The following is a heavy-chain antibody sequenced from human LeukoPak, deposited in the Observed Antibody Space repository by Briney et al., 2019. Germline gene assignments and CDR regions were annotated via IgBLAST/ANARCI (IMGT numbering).Heavy chain of an antibody. CDR3: AKMIVVVTGYFQH. D-gene: IGHD3-22*01. V-gene: IGHV3-23*01. CDR2: ISGSGGST. Sequence: PGGSLRLSRAASGFTFSSYAMSWVRQAPGKGLEWVSAISGSGGSTYYADSVKGRFTISRDNSKNTLYLQMNSLRAEDTAVYYCAKMIVVVTGYFQHWGQGTLVTVSS. CDR1: GFTFSSYA. J-gene: IGHJ1*01.